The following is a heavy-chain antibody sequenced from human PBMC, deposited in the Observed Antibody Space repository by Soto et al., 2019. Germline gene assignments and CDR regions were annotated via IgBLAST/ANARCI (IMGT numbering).Heavy chain of an antibody. CDR2: ISGSGRMT. D-gene: IGHD1-1*01. J-gene: IGHJ4*02. CDR1: GFTFRNFA. CDR3: AKDSAESVNEPIPRDC. V-gene: IGHV3-23*01. Sequence: PGGSLRLSCAASGFTFRNFAMTWVRQAPGKGLEWVSGISGSGRMTYYAHSVKGHFTISRDNSKNTLYLQMNSLRAEDTAVYYCAKDSAESVNEPIPRDCWGQGTVVTVSS.